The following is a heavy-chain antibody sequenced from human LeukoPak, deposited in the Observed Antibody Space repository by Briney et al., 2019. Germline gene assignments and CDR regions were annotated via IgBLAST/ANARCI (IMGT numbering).Heavy chain of an antibody. CDR2: TVVGSGNT. D-gene: IGHD2-15*01. CDR1: GFTLTSSA. Sequence: SVKVSCKASGFTLTSSAMQWVRQARGQRLEWIGWTVVGSGNTNYAQKFQERVTITRDMSTSTAYMELSSLRSEDTAVYYCAADRRVYCSGGTCYLNWFDPWGQGTLVTVSS. J-gene: IGHJ5*02. CDR3: AADRRVYCSGGTCYLNWFDP. V-gene: IGHV1-58*02.